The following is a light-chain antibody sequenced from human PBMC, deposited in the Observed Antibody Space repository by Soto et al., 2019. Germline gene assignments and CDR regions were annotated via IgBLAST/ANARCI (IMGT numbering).Light chain of an antibody. CDR1: ERISSSY. J-gene: IGKJ3*01. Sequence: EIVLTQSPGTLSLSPGERATLSCRASERISSSYLAWYQQKPGQAPRLLIYGASSRATGIPDRFSGSRSGTDFTLTISRLEPEDFAVYFCQQYGGSPLLTFGPGTKVDIK. CDR3: QQYGGSPLLT. V-gene: IGKV3-20*01. CDR2: GAS.